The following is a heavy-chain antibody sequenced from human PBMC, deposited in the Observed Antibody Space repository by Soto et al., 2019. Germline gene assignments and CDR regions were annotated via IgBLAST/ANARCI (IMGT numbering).Heavy chain of an antibody. D-gene: IGHD4-17*01. CDR3: AKSDTRYGDATDFDY. J-gene: IGHJ4*02. CDR1: GFTFDDYA. Sequence: PGGSLRLSCAASGFTFDDYAMHWVRQAPGKGLEWVSGISWNSGSIGYADSVKGRFTISRDNAKNSLYLQMNSLRAEDTALYYCAKSDTRYGDATDFDYWGQGTLVTVSS. CDR2: ISWNSGSI. V-gene: IGHV3-9*01.